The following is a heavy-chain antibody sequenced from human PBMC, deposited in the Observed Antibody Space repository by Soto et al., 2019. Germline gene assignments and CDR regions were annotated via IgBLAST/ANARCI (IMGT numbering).Heavy chain of an antibody. V-gene: IGHV3-74*01. CDR1: EFTFSNYW. CDR3: ARGVPGHYDTDV. J-gene: IGHJ6*02. CDR2: IKGDESTT. Sequence: EVQLVESGGGLVQPGGSLRLSCAASEFTFSNYWMHWVRQAPGKGLVWVSRIKGDESTTNYADSVKGRFTISRDNAKNTLYLKMNSVRAEDTGVYYCARGVPGHYDTDVWGQGTTVTVSS.